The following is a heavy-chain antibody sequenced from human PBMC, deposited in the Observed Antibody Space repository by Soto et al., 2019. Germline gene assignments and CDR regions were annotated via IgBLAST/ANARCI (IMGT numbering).Heavy chain of an antibody. CDR1: GGSISSSSYY. V-gene: IGHV4-39*01. CDR2: IYYSGST. Sequence: PSETLSLTCTVSGGSISSSSYYWGWIRQPQGKGLEWIGSIYYSGSTYYNPSLKSRVTISVDTSKNQFSLKLSSVTAADTAVYYCLGLMTVTTKYFDYWGQGTLVTVSS. J-gene: IGHJ4*02. D-gene: IGHD4-17*01. CDR3: LGLMTVTTKYFDY.